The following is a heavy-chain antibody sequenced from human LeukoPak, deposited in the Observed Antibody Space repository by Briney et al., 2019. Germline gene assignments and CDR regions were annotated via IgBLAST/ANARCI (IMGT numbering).Heavy chain of an antibody. CDR1: GFTFSSYS. CDR3: ARRGSSGHKDAFDI. D-gene: IGHD3-22*01. V-gene: IGHV3-21*01. CDR2: ISSSSSYI. Sequence: GGSLRLSCAASGFTFSSYSMNWVRQAPGKGLEWVSSISSSSSYIYYADSVKGRFTISRDNAKNSLYLQMNSLRAEDTAVYYCARRGSSGHKDAFDIWGQGTMVTVSS. J-gene: IGHJ3*02.